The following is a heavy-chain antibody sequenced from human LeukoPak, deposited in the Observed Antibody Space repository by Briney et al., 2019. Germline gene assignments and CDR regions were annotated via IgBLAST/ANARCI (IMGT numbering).Heavy chain of an antibody. Sequence: GGSLRLSCAASGFTFSSYSMNWVRQAPGKGLEWVSSISSSSSYIYYADSVKGRFTISRDNAKNSLYLQMNSLRAEDTAVYYCARSPRNIVVVPAAPDYSGQGTLVTVSS. J-gene: IGHJ4*02. CDR2: ISSSSSYI. CDR3: ARSPRNIVVVPAAPDY. D-gene: IGHD2-2*01. CDR1: GFTFSSYS. V-gene: IGHV3-21*01.